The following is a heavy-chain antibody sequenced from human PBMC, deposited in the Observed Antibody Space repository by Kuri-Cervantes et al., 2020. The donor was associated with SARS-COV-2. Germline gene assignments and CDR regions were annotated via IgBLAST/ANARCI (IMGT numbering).Heavy chain of an antibody. Sequence: GSLRLSCTVSGVSIRNYYWSWIRQSPGKGLEWLACIYYSGSTDYNPSLKSRVTMSVDTSKNQFSLNLSSVTAADTAVYYCARRRSGSWFDHWGQGTLVISPQ. J-gene: IGHJ5*02. CDR1: GVSIRNYY. D-gene: IGHD3-3*01. CDR2: IYYSGST. CDR3: ARRRSGSWFDH. V-gene: IGHV4-59*08.